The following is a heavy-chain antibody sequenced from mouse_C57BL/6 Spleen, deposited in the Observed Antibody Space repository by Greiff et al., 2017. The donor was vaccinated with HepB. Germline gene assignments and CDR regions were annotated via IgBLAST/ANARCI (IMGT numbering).Heavy chain of an antibody. CDR3: TRCIITTVVRHFDV. CDR2: IDPETGGT. V-gene: IGHV1-15*01. J-gene: IGHJ1*01. D-gene: IGHD1-1*01. Sequence: QVQLQQSGAELVRPGASVTLSCKASGYTFTDYEMHWVKQTPVHGLEWIGAIDPETGGTAYNQKFKGKAILTADKSSSTAYMELRSLTSEDSAVYYCTRCIITTVVRHFDVWGSGTTVTVSS. CDR1: GYTFTDYE.